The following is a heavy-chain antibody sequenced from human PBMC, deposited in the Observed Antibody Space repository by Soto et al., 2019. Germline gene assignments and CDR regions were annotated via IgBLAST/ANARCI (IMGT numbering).Heavy chain of an antibody. Sequence: PGGSLRLSCAASGFSFKDYYMTWMRQTPEKGLEWISTITSSGGNAYYAASVKGRVTISRDNAHNSLYLQMSGLRAEDTALYYCARDVYTNYVNSFDLWGQGTLVTVSS. D-gene: IGHD3-16*01. J-gene: IGHJ5*02. V-gene: IGHV3-11*01. CDR1: GFSFKDYY. CDR3: ARDVYTNYVNSFDL. CDR2: ITSSGGNA.